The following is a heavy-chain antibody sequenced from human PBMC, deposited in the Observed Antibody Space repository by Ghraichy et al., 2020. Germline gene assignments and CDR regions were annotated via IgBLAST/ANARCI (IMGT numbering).Heavy chain of an antibody. CDR2: IKQDGSEK. Sequence: GESLNISCAASGLSFPNYWMSWVRQTPGKGLEWVANIKQDGSEKYYVDSVKGRFTISRDNAKNSLYLQMNSLRAEDTAVYYCARVYRSSSSSLAFDIWGQGTMVTVSS. CDR1: GLSFPNYW. CDR3: ARVYRSSSSSLAFDI. J-gene: IGHJ3*02. D-gene: IGHD6-6*01. V-gene: IGHV3-7*03.